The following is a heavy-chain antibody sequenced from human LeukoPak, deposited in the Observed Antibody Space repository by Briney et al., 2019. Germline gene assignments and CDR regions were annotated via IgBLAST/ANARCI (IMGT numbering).Heavy chain of an antibody. V-gene: IGHV4-59*01. Sequence: SETLSLTCTVSGGSTSNYYWNWIRQPPGKELEWIGNIYYSGSTNYNPYLKSRVTISIDTSKNQFSLKVNSAIAADTAVYYCARESMYSSVGSYGFDIWGQGTMVTVSS. CDR1: GGSTSNYY. CDR2: IYYSGST. D-gene: IGHD3-10*01. J-gene: IGHJ3*02. CDR3: ARESMYSSVGSYGFDI.